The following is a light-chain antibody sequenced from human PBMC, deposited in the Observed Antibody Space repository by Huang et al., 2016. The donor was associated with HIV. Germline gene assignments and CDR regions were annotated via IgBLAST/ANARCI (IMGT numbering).Light chain of an antibody. J-gene: IGKJ1*01. CDR2: ATS. CDR1: PGIGNS. Sequence: DIQMTQSPSSLSASVGDRVTITCRASPGIGNSLAWYQQKPEKAPRLLLYATSRLESGGPSRCSGSGYGTHYALTISTLQPGDIAIYYCQQYHGIPWTFGQGTKVEIK. V-gene: IGKV1-NL1*01. CDR3: QQYHGIPWT.